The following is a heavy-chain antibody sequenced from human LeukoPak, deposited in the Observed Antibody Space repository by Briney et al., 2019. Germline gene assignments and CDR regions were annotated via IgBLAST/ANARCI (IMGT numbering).Heavy chain of an antibody. CDR1: GFTFSDYY. D-gene: IGHD4-17*01. J-gene: IGHJ4*02. CDR2: IGSSGSPI. V-gene: IGHV3-11*04. Sequence: GGSLRLSCAASGFTFSDYYMSWIRQAPGKGLEWVSYIGSSGSPIYYADSVRGRFTISRDNAKNSLYLQVNSLRAEDAAVYYCARPPTVTTAGYYFGYWGQGTLVTVSS. CDR3: ARPPTVTTAGYYFGY.